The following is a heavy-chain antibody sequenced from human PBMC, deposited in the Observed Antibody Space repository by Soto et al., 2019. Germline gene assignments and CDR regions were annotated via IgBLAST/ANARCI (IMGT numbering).Heavy chain of an antibody. J-gene: IGHJ6*02. CDR1: GFTFSSYA. CDR3: ARGSSPFSGSYLGYYYGMDV. Sequence: QVQLVESGGGVVQPGRSLRLSCAASGFTFSSYAMHWVRQAPGKGLEWVAVISYDGSNKYYADSVKGRFTISRDNSKNTLYLQMNSLRAEDTAVYYCARGSSPFSGSYLGYYYGMDVWGQGTTVTVSS. D-gene: IGHD1-26*01. CDR2: ISYDGSNK. V-gene: IGHV3-30-3*01.